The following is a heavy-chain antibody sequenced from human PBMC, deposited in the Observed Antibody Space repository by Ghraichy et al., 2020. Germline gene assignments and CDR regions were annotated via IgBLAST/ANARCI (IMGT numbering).Heavy chain of an antibody. D-gene: IGHD2-21*02. V-gene: IGHV3-21*06. Sequence: GGSLRLSCAASGFIFGHYTMNWVRQAPGKGPEWVSSITTSSSYIYYADSVKGRFTVSRDNAKNLLYLQMNSLSAEDTAVYYCARGEPYSGSDCPIDSWGQGTLVTVSS. CDR1: GFIFGHYT. CDR3: ARGEPYSGSDCPIDS. J-gene: IGHJ4*02. CDR2: ITTSSSYI.